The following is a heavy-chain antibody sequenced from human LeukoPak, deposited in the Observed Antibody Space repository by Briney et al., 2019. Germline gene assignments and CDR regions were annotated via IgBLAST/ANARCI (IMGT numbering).Heavy chain of an antibody. CDR2: INHSGST. J-gene: IGHJ4*02. CDR1: GGSFSGYY. CDR3: ATDGYNYRYFDY. D-gene: IGHD5-24*01. V-gene: IGHV4-34*01. Sequence: PSETLSLTCAVYGGSFSGYYWSWIRQPPGKGLEWIGEINHSGSTNYNPSLKSRVTISVDTSKNQFSLKLSSVTAVDTAVYYCATDGYNYRYFDYWGQGTLVTVSS.